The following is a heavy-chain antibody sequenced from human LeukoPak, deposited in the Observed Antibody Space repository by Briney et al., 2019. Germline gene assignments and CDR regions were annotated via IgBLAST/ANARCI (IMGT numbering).Heavy chain of an antibody. CDR1: GCTFSSYW. CDR2: IKQDGSEK. V-gene: IGHV3-7*01. J-gene: IGHJ4*02. Sequence: PGGSLRLSCAASGCTFSSYWMSWVRQAPGKGLEWVANIKQDGSEKYYVDSVKGRFTISRDNAKNSLYLQMNSLRAEDTAVYYCARSETMITFGGVIADSFDYWGQGTLVTVSS. D-gene: IGHD3-16*02. CDR3: ARSETMITFGGVIADSFDY.